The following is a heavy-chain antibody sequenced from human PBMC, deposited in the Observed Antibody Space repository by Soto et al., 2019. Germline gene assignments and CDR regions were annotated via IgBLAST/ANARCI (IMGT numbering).Heavy chain of an antibody. J-gene: IGHJ5*02. CDR3: ARRTYDSSGTNWFDP. V-gene: IGHV1-69*13. CDR1: AGTFSSYA. Sequence: SVNVSCTAAAGTFSSYAISWVRQAPGQGLEWMGGIIPIVGTANYAQKFQGRVTITADESTSTAYMELSSLRSEDTAVYYCARRTYDSSGTNWFDPWGQGTLVTVSS. D-gene: IGHD3-22*01. CDR2: IIPIVGTA.